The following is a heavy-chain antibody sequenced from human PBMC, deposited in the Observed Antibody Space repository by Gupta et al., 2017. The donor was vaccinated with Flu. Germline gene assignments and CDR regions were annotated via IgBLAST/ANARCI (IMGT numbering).Heavy chain of an antibody. CDR2: INAGNGNT. D-gene: IGHD6-6*01. CDR3: ARGRWVATRADYYLDV. Sequence: QVHLVQSGAEVKKPGASVKISCEASGYTFTDYAIHWVRQAPGRRLEWMGWINAGNGNTKYSQKFQGRVTITRDASASTAYIELSSLMSEDTAVYHCARGRWVATRADYYLDVWAEWTTVTVSS. V-gene: IGHV1-3*01. CDR1: GYTFTDYA. J-gene: IGHJ6*03.